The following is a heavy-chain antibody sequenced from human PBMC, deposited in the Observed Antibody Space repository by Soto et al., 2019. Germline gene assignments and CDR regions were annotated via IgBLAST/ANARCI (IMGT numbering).Heavy chain of an antibody. D-gene: IGHD5-12*01. J-gene: IGHJ4*02. CDR1: GGSISSSNW. CDR2: IYHSGST. V-gene: IGHV4-4*02. Sequence: PSETLSLTCAVSGGSISSSNWWSWVRQPPGKGLEWIGEIYHSGSTNYSPSLKSRVTISVDKSKNQFSLKLSSVTAADTAVYYCARDGPDGYNFFDYWGQGTLVTVSS. CDR3: ARDGPDGYNFFDY.